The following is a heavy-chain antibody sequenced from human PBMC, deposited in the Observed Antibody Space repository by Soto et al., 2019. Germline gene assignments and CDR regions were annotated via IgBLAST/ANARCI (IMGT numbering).Heavy chain of an antibody. V-gene: IGHV1-69*13. D-gene: IGHD5-18*01. J-gene: IGHJ6*04. CDR2: IIPIFCTA. CDR1: GCSFTYT. CDR3: VRLHSHGKYALDC. Sequence: SVKVSCKASGCSFTYTLSWVRQPPGQGLEWMGGIIPIFCTANYAQKFQGRVTITADESTKTAYMELSTLRSEDTAVYYCVRLHSHGKYALDCWGKGAMVTVSS.